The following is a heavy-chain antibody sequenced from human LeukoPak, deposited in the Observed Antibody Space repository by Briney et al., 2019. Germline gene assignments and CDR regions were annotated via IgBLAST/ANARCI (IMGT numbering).Heavy chain of an antibody. CDR2: ISGSGGST. V-gene: IGHV3-23*01. J-gene: IGHJ4*02. CDR3: ARLFNPYIVVVPGSPAHY. CDR1: GFTFSSYA. D-gene: IGHD2-2*01. Sequence: GGSLRLSCAASGFTFSSYAMSWVRQAPGKGLEWVSAISGSGGSTYYADSVKGRFTISRDNSKNTLYLQMNSLRAEDTAVYYCARLFNPYIVVVPGSPAHYWGQGTLVTVSS.